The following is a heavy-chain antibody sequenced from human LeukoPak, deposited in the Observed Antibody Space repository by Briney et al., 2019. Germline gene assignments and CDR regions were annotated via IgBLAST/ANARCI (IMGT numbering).Heavy chain of an antibody. J-gene: IGHJ6*02. CDR3: AKARITMVPAMDV. D-gene: IGHD3-10*01. V-gene: IGHV3-30*18. Sequence: TGGSLRLSCAASGFTFSSYGMHWVRQAPGKGPEWVALISYDGSNKYYADSVKGRFTISRDNSKNTLYLQMNSLRAEDTAVYYCAKARITMVPAMDVWGQGTTVTVSS. CDR2: ISYDGSNK. CDR1: GFTFSSYG.